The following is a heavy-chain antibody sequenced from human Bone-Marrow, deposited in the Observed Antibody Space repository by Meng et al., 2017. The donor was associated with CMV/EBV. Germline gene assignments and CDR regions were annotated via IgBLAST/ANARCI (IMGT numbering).Heavy chain of an antibody. Sequence: GGSLRLSCAASGFTFSGSAMHWVRQASGKGLEWVGRIRSKANSYATAYAASVKGRFTISRDDSKNTAYLQMNSLKTDDTALYYCTRWVSGAAANFDFWGQGTLVTVSS. J-gene: IGHJ4*02. CDR3: TRWVSGAAANFDF. CDR1: GFTFSGSA. V-gene: IGHV3-73*01. CDR2: IRSKANSYAT. D-gene: IGHD6-25*01.